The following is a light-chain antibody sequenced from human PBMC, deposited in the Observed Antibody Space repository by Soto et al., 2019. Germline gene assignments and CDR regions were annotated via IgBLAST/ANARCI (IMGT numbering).Light chain of an antibody. CDR3: QQTFSPPSIT. CDR2: ASS. V-gene: IGKV1-5*01. J-gene: IGKJ5*01. Sequence: DIQMSQSPSTLSASVGDRVTITFRASQSISSWLAWYQQEPGKAPKLLIYASSTLQGGVPSRFSGSGSGSEFTLTISSLQPEDFATYYCQQTFSPPSITFGQGTRLEIK. CDR1: QSISSW.